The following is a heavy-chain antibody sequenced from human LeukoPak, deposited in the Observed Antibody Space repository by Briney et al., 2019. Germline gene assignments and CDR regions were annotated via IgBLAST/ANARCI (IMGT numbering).Heavy chain of an antibody. CDR2: ISYDGSNK. CDR3: ANDTSWYFDY. Sequence: GGSLRLSCAASGFTFSSYAMHWVRQAPGKGLEWVAIISYDGSNKYYADSVKGRFTISRDNSKNTLYLQMNSLRAEDTAVYYCANDTSWYFDYWGQGTLVTVSS. V-gene: IGHV3-30-3*02. CDR1: GFTFSSYA. D-gene: IGHD2-2*01. J-gene: IGHJ4*02.